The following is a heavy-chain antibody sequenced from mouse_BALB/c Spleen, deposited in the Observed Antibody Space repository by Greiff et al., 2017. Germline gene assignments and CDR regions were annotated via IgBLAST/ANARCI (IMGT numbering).Heavy chain of an antibody. D-gene: IGHD1-1*01. Sequence: VQLQQSGAELVKPGASVKLSCKASGYTFTSYWMHWVKQRPGQGLEWIGEIDPSDSYTNYNQKFKGKATLTVDKSSSTAYMQLSSLTSEDSAVYYCANYYGSSPWFAYWGQGTLVTVSA. J-gene: IGHJ3*01. CDR2: IDPSDSYT. V-gene: IGHV1-69*02. CDR1: GYTFTSYW. CDR3: ANYYGSSPWFAY.